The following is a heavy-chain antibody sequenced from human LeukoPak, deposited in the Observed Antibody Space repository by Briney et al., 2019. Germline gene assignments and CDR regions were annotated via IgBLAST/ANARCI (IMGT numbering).Heavy chain of an antibody. Sequence: GGSLRLSYAASGFTFSSYAMHWVRQAPGKGLEYVSAISSNGGSTYYADSVKGRFTISRDNSKNTLYLQMGSLRAEDMAVYYCARVRGSGSYTDWYFDLWGRGTLVTVSS. V-gene: IGHV3-64*02. CDR2: ISSNGGST. D-gene: IGHD3-10*01. CDR3: ARVRGSGSYTDWYFDL. CDR1: GFTFSSYA. J-gene: IGHJ2*01.